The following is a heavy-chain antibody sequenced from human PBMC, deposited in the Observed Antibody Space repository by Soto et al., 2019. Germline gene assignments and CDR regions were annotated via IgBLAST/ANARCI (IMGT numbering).Heavy chain of an antibody. D-gene: IGHD3-22*01. CDR2: ISGSGGST. J-gene: IGHJ4*02. CDR3: AKGDYDSSGQSAPRRH. CDR1: GFTFSSYA. Sequence: GGSLRLSCAASGFTFSSYAMSWVRQAPGKGLEWVSAISGSGGSTYYADSVKGRFTISRDNSKNTLYLQMNSLRAEDTAVYYCAKGDYDSSGQSAPRRHWGQGTLVTVSS. V-gene: IGHV3-23*01.